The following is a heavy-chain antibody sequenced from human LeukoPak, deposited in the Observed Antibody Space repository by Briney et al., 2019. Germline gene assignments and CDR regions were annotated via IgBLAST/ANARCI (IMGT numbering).Heavy chain of an antibody. V-gene: IGHV3-30*02. D-gene: IGHD2-21*02. CDR3: AKDKGGDGDYFDY. CDR1: GFPFKSYA. CDR2: IRYDESNQ. J-gene: IGHJ4*02. Sequence: GGSLRLSCAVSGFPFKSYAMHWVRQAPGKGLEWVTFIRYDESNQYYADSVKGRFSISRDNSKNTLYLQMNSLRAEDTAVYYCAKDKGGDGDYFDYWGQGTLVTVSS.